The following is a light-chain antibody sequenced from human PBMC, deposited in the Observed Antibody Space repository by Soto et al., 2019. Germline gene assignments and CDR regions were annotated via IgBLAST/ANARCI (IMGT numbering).Light chain of an antibody. Sequence: EIVLTQSPGTLSLSPGERATLSCRASQSVSNTYLAWYQHKPGQAPRLLIYGASDRATGIPDRFSGSGSVTDFTLTISSLEPEDFALYYCQQYGTSPVTFGQGTKREIK. CDR2: GAS. V-gene: IGKV3-20*01. CDR3: QQYGTSPVT. CDR1: QSVSNTY. J-gene: IGKJ2*01.